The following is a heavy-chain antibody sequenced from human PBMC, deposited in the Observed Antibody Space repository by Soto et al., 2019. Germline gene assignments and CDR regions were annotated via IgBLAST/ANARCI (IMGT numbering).Heavy chain of an antibody. Sequence: ASVKVSCKASGYTFTSYGISWVRQAPGQGLQWMGWISAYNGNTNYAQKLQGRVTMTTDTSTSTAYMELRSLRSDDTAVYYCAREIFGVVIIRSYYYYYGMDVWGQGTTVTVSS. D-gene: IGHD3-3*01. J-gene: IGHJ6*02. CDR2: ISAYNGNT. CDR3: AREIFGVVIIRSYYYYYGMDV. V-gene: IGHV1-18*01. CDR1: GYTFTSYG.